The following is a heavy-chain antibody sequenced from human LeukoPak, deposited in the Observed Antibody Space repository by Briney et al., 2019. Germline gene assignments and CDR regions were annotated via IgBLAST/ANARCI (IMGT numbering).Heavy chain of an antibody. V-gene: IGHV3-30*02. CDR1: GFTFRSYG. J-gene: IGHJ6*04. D-gene: IGHD3-10*01. Sequence: GGSLRLSCAASGFTFRSYGMHWVRQAPGKGLEGVAFIWCYGSNKYYADSVKGRFTISRDNSKNTLYLKMNSMREEDTDVYYCARDFSYGSGSYYYYYGMDVWGKGTPVTVSS. CDR3: ARDFSYGSGSYYYYYGMDV. CDR2: IWCYGSNK.